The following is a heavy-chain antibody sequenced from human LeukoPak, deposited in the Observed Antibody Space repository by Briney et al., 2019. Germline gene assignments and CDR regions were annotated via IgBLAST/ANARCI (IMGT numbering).Heavy chain of an antibody. D-gene: IGHD1-1*01. Sequence: SETLSLAYTLCADAISSGSYYWSWIPQPAGRGLEWIGRIYTTGSTNYNPSVNGRVTISVDTSKNQFSLKLSSVTAADTAVYYCAREPGQLDYWGQGTLVTVSS. V-gene: IGHV4-61*02. CDR2: IYTTGST. J-gene: IGHJ4*02. CDR3: AREPGQLDY. CDR1: ADAISSGSYY.